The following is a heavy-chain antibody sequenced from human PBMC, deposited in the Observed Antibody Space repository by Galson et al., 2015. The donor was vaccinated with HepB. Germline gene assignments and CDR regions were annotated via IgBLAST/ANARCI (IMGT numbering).Heavy chain of an antibody. CDR1: GGSISSYSYY. Sequence: ETLSLTCAVSGGSISSYSYYWGWIRQPPGKGLEWIGSVYYSGSTYYNPSLKSRVTISVDTSKNQFSLKLSSVTAVDTAVYYCTRWGGSSYGEGPIRGQGTMVTVSS. V-gene: IGHV4-39*01. CDR3: TRWGGSSYGEGPI. CDR2: VYYSGST. D-gene: IGHD5-18*01. J-gene: IGHJ3*02.